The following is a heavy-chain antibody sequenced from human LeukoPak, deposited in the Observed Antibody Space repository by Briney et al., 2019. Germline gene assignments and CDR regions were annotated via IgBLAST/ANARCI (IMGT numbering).Heavy chain of an antibody. CDR1: GFSFSNYA. D-gene: IGHD3-10*01. CDR2: ISYDGSNK. J-gene: IGHJ4*02. V-gene: IGHV3-30*04. Sequence: GGSLRLSCAASGFSFSNYAIHWVRQAPGKGLEWVAVISYDGSNKYYADSVKGRFTISRDNFKNTLYLQVNSLRGEDTAVYYCARDHYYGSGSYTAFDFWGQGTLVTVSS. CDR3: ARDHYYGSGSYTAFDF.